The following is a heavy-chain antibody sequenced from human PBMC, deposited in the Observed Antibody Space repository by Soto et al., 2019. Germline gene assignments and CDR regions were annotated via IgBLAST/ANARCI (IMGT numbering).Heavy chain of an antibody. J-gene: IGHJ4*02. V-gene: IGHV3-13*04. CDR1: GFTFSDYD. CDR3: ARARGGEWFGEQLS. Sequence: EVRLVESGGGLVQPGGSLRLSCAASGFTFSDYDMHWVRQATGKSLEWVSAIGTPGDTYYTGSVKGRFTISRENAKNSLYLQMNSLRPGDTAVYYCARARGGEWFGEQLSWGQGILVTVSS. CDR2: IGTPGDT. D-gene: IGHD3-10*01.